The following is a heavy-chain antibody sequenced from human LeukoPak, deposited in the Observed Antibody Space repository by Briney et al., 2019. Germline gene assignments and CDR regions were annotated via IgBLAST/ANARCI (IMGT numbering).Heavy chain of an antibody. J-gene: IGHJ6*03. CDR2: ISYDGSNK. CDR1: GFTFSSYA. Sequence: GGSLRLSCAASGFTFSSYAMHWVRQAPGKGLEWVAVISYDGSNKYYADSVKGRFTISRDNSKNTLYLQMNSLRAEDTAVYYCARAYSSSRKRNYYYYMDVWGKGTTVTVSS. V-gene: IGHV3-30*04. D-gene: IGHD6-6*01. CDR3: ARAYSSSRKRNYYYYMDV.